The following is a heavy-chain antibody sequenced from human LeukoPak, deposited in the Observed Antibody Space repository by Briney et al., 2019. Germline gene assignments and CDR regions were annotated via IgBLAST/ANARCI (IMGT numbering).Heavy chain of an antibody. V-gene: IGHV4-4*07. CDR1: GGSISSYY. CDR3: ARDNCGGDCSTYYYYYMDV. D-gene: IGHD2-21*02. J-gene: IGHJ6*03. Sequence: SETLSPTCTVSGGSISSYYWSWIRQLAGKGLEWIGRIYTSGSTNYNPSLKSRVTMSVDTSKNQFSLKLSSVTAADTAVYYCARDNCGGDCSTYYYYYMDVWGKGTTATVSS. CDR2: IYTSGST.